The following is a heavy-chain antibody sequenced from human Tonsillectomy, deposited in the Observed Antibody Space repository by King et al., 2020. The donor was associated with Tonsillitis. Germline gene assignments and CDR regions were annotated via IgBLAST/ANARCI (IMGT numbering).Heavy chain of an antibody. CDR1: GFTFSSYG. CDR2: ISYDGSKK. V-gene: IGHV3-30*19. CDR3: ARDGVAAREFDF. Sequence: VRLVESGGGVVQPGRSLRLSCAASGFTFSSYGMHWVRQAPGKGLEWVALISYDGSKKYNADSVKGRFTISRDNSKNTLYLQMNSLRVEDTAVYYCARDGVAAREFDFWGQGTLVTVSS. J-gene: IGHJ4*02. D-gene: IGHD6-6*01.